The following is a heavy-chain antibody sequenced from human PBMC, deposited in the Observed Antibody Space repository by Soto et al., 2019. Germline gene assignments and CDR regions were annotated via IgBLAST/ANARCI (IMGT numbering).Heavy chain of an antibody. CDR3: ARDQLILPAHDFFYGSDV. CDR2: IPQEGGDG. D-gene: IGHD2-21*02. V-gene: IGHV3-7*03. CDR1: GFTFSMYS. Sequence: GGSLRLSCEVSGFTFSMYSMTWVRQAPGKGLEWVAKIPQEGGDGHYADSVKGRFTISRDNAKNSVFLQMNNLRAADTAVYYCARDQLILPAHDFFYGSDVWGQWATVTVSS. J-gene: IGHJ6*02.